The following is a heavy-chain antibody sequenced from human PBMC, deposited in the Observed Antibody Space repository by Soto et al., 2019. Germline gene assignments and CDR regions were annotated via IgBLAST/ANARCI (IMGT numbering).Heavy chain of an antibody. V-gene: IGHV3-30-3*01. CDR2: ISKDGGWP. J-gene: IGHJ6*02. D-gene: IGHD7-27*01. CDR3: EREVPHWGGGLDV. Sequence: HEQLMESGGGVVQPGRSLRVSCVASGFTFSNHVIHWVRQAPGKGLEWVAAISKDGGWPYYTDSVKGRLTISRDNSKNTVALQMNSLRAENTAVYYCEREVPHWGGGLDVWGQGTTVSVSS. CDR1: GFTFSNHV.